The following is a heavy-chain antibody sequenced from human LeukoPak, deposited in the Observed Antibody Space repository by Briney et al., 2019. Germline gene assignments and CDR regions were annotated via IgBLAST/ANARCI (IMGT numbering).Heavy chain of an antibody. D-gene: IGHD6-19*01. J-gene: IGHJ4*02. Sequence: GGSLRLSCAASGFTFSSYGMHWVRQAPGKGLEWVSLISGDGGSTYYADSVKGRFTISRDNSKNTLYLQMNSLRAEDTAVYYCAKDHYSSGWYFDYWGQGTLVTVSS. V-gene: IGHV3-NL1*01. CDR1: GFTFSSYG. CDR3: AKDHYSSGWYFDY. CDR2: ISGDGGST.